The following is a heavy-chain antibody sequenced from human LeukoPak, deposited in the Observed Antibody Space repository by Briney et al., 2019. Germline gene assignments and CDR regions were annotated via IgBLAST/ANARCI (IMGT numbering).Heavy chain of an antibody. D-gene: IGHD2-8*01. Sequence: SETLSLTCTVSGDSISHTFYSWGWSRQPPGKGLEWIGSINYSGSTYYNPSLKSRVTISIDTSKNQSSLNLSSVTAADTAVYYCARRRFVRGPDVVNPFDYWGQGTLVTVSS. CDR2: INYSGST. CDR1: GDSISHTFYS. CDR3: ARRRFVRGPDVVNPFDY. J-gene: IGHJ4*02. V-gene: IGHV4-39*01.